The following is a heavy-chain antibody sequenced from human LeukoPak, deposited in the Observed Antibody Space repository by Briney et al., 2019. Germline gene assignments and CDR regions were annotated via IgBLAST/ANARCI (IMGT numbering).Heavy chain of an antibody. V-gene: IGHV3-53*05. D-gene: IGHD3-10*01. CDR1: GFTVSSNY. Sequence: GGSLRLSCAASGFTVSSNYMSWVRQAPGKGLEWVSVIYSGGSTYYADSVKGRFTISRDNSRNTVFLQMNSLRGEDTAIYYCARVQGGGFRTADFWGQGTVVTVSS. CDR3: ARVQGGGFRTADF. J-gene: IGHJ4*02. CDR2: IYSGGST.